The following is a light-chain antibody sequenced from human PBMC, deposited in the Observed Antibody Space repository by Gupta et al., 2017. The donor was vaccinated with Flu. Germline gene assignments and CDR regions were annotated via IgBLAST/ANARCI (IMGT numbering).Light chain of an antibody. Sequence: QSALTQPRSVSGSPGQSVTISCTGTSSDVGNYNYVSWYQQHPGKAPKLMIYEVNKRPSGVPDRFSGSKSGNTASLTISGLQAEDEADYYCCSYAGSYTVVFGTGTTVTVL. CDR3: CSYAGSYTVV. J-gene: IGLJ1*01. CDR2: EVN. V-gene: IGLV2-11*01. CDR1: SSDVGNYNY.